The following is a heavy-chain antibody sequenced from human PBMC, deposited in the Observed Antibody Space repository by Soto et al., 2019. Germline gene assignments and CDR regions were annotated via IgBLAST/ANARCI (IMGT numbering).Heavy chain of an antibody. CDR2: ISAYNGNT. CDR1: GYTFTSYG. D-gene: IGHD3-10*01. Sequence: QVQLVQSGAEVKKPGASVKVSCKASGYTFTSYGISWVRHAPGQGLEWMGWISAYNGNTNYAQKLQGRVTMITDTSTSTAYMGLRSLRSDDTAVYYCARFVLLWFGELVKPDYWAQGTLVTVSS. J-gene: IGHJ4*02. V-gene: IGHV1-18*01. CDR3: ARFVLLWFGELVKPDY.